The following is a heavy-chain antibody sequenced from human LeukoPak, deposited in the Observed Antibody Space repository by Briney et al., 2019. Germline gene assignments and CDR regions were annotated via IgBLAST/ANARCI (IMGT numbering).Heavy chain of an antibody. Sequence: ASVKVSCKASGYTFTDYYTHWVRQAPGQGLEWMGWINPLSGGTTYAQRFQGRVTMTRDTSITTAYMDLSRLRSDDTAVYYCARQSPSWFDPWGQGTLVTVSS. CDR1: GYTFTDYY. J-gene: IGHJ5*02. V-gene: IGHV1-2*02. CDR2: INPLSGGT. D-gene: IGHD1-26*01. CDR3: ARQSPSWFDP.